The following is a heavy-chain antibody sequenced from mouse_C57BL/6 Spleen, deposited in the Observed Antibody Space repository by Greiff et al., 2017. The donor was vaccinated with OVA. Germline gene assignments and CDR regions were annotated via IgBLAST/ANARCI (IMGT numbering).Heavy chain of an antibody. CDR1: GYTFTSYW. J-gene: IGHJ1*03. V-gene: IGHV1-74*01. CDR2: IHPSDSDT. Sequence: QVQLKQPGAELVKPGASVKVSCKASGYTFTSYWMHWVKQRPGQGLEWIGRIHPSDSDTNYNQKFKGKATLTVDKSSSTAYMQLSSLTSEDSAVYYCAICYYYGSSYGDFDVWGTGTTVTVSS. D-gene: IGHD1-1*01. CDR3: AICYYYGSSYGDFDV.